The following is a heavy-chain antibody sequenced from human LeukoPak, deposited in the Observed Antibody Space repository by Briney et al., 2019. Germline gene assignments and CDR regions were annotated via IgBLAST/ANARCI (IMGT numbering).Heavy chain of an antibody. J-gene: IGHJ4*02. Sequence: GRSLRLSCAASGFTFSSYSLHWVRQAPGKGLEREAVISYDGSNKYYSDSVNGRFTISRDNSKNTLYLQMNSMRAEDTAVYYCAKDLYYYDSSGYPDVHWGQGTLVTVSS. D-gene: IGHD3-22*01. CDR1: GFTFSSYS. V-gene: IGHV3-30*18. CDR3: AKDLYYYDSSGYPDVH. CDR2: ISYDGSNK.